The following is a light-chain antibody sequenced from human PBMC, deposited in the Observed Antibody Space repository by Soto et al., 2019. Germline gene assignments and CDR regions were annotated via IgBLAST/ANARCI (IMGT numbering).Light chain of an antibody. Sequence: PATLSVSPGEFATLAWRASQTISSWLAWYQQKPGKAPKLLIYKASTLKSWVPSRFSGSGSGTDVTLTTSSLEPQDFAVSYCPQYGSSPPPTFGQGTKVDIK. CDR3: PQYGSSPPPT. V-gene: IGKV1-5*03. CDR1: QTISSW. CDR2: KAS. J-gene: IGKJ1*01.